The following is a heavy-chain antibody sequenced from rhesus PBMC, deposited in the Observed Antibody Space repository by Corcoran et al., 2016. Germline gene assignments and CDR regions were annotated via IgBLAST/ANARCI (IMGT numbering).Heavy chain of an antibody. CDR2: ITYGGTT. D-gene: IGHD3-34*01. Sequence: QVQLQESGPGLVKPSETLSLTCAVSGYSISSGYYWSWIRQPPGKGREWIGYITYGGTTSYNPSLKSRVTISRDTSKNQFSLKLSSVTAADTAVYYCARGDWGDYFDYWGQGVLVTVSS. CDR1: GYSISSGYY. V-gene: IGHV4-122*02. J-gene: IGHJ4*01. CDR3: ARGDWGDYFDY.